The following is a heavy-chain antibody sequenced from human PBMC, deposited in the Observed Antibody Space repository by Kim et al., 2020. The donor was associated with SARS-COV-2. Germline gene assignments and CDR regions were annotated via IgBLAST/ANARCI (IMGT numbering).Heavy chain of an antibody. D-gene: IGHD3-10*01. CDR1: GGSISSGGYY. CDR3: ARADVYYGSGRGYWFDP. Sequence: SETLSLTCTVSGGSISSGGYYWSWIRQHPGKGLEWIGYIYYSGSTYYNPSLKSRVTISVDTSKNQFSLKLSSVTAADTAVYYCARADVYYGSGRGYWFDPWGQGTLVTVSS. V-gene: IGHV4-31*03. J-gene: IGHJ5*02. CDR2: IYYSGST.